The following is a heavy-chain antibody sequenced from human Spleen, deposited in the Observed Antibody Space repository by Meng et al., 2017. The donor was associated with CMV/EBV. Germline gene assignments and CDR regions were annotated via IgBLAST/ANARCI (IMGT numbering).Heavy chain of an antibody. CDR2: INPNTGGT. Sequence: ASVKVSCKASGYTFTDYYMHWVRQAPGQGLEWMGWINPNTGGTNYAQKFQGRVTMTRDTSISTAYMELRRLRSDDTAVYYCAREGRRSELPWFGESTRNCFDPWGQGTLVTVSS. J-gene: IGHJ5*02. V-gene: IGHV1-2*02. D-gene: IGHD3-10*01. CDR3: AREGRRSELPWFGESTRNCFDP. CDR1: GYTFTDYY.